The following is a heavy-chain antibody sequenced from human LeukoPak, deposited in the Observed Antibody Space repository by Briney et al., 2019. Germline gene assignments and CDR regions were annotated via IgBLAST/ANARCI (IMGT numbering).Heavy chain of an antibody. CDR3: ARDGRSSSWYHYYGMDV. D-gene: IGHD6-13*01. CDR2: MSYDGSNK. Sequence: GSLRLSCAASGFTFSNYAMYWVRQAPGKGLEWVAVMSYDGSNKYYADSVKGRFTISRDNSKNTLYLQMNSLRAEDTAVYYCARDGRSSSWYHYYGMDVWGQGTTVIVSS. CDR1: GFTFSNYA. V-gene: IGHV3-30-3*01. J-gene: IGHJ6*02.